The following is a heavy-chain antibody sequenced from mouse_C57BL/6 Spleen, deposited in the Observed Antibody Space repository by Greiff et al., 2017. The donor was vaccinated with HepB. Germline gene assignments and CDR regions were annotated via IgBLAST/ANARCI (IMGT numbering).Heavy chain of an antibody. D-gene: IGHD2-4*01. CDR2: ISSGGDYI. V-gene: IGHV5-9-1*02. CDR3: TRADYDLYYAMDY. J-gene: IGHJ4*01. CDR1: GFTFSSYA. Sequence: EVKVVESGEGLVKPGGSLKLSCAASGFTFSSYAMSWVRQTPEKRLEWVAYISSGGDYIYYADTVKGRFTISRDNARNTLYLQMSSLKSEDTAMYYCTRADYDLYYAMDYWGQGTSVTVSS.